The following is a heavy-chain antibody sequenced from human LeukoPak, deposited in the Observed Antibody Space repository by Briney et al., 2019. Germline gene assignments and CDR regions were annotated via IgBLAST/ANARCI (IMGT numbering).Heavy chain of an antibody. D-gene: IGHD3-22*01. CDR3: ARGYDSSGYYEY. CDR2: INHSGST. CDR1: GGSFSGYY. V-gene: IGHV4-34*01. J-gene: IGHJ4*02. Sequence: KPSETLSLTCAVYGGSFSGYYWSWIRQPPGKGLEWIGEINHSGSTNYNPSLKSRVTISVDTSKNQFSLKLSSVTAADTAVYYCARGYDSSGYYEYWGQGTLVTVSS.